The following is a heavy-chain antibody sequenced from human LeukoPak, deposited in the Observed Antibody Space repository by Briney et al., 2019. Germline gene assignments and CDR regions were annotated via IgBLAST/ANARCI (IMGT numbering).Heavy chain of an antibody. V-gene: IGHV1-18*01. CDR1: GYTFTSYG. CDR2: ISAYNGNT. D-gene: IGHD1-26*01. CDR3: ARDVEATDAFDI. J-gene: IGHJ3*02. Sequence: ASVKVSCKASGYTFTSYGISWVRQAPGQGLEWMGWISAYNGNTNYAQRLQGRVTMTTDTSTSTAYMELRSLRSDDTAVYYCARDVEATDAFDIWGQGTMVTVSS.